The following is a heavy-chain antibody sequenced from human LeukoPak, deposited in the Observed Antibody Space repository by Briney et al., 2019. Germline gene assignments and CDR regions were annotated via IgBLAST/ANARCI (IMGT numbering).Heavy chain of an antibody. V-gene: IGHV1-3*01. J-gene: IGHJ4*02. CDR2: INGGNGNT. Sequence: ASVKVSCKASGYRFTVYAMHWVRQAPGQRLEWMGWINGGNGNTTYSQRFQGRVTFTTDTSTSTAYMELRSLRSDDTAVYYCARGRLTTAPVDYWGQGTLVTVSS. CDR3: ARGRLTTAPVDY. CDR1: GYRFTVYA. D-gene: IGHD4-11*01.